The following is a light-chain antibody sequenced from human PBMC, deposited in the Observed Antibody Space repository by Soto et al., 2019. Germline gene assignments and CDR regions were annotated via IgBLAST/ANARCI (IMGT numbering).Light chain of an antibody. CDR3: DQSYTTPQT. CDR2: AAS. CDR1: QSVSGF. Sequence: DIQLTQSPSSLSASVGDRVTITCRASQSVSGFLHWYQQKPGQAPKLLIYAASTLQSGVPSQFSGSGSGTDFTLTINGLQPEDFATYYCDQSYTTPQTFGQGTQVQIK. V-gene: IGKV1-39*01. J-gene: IGKJ1*01.